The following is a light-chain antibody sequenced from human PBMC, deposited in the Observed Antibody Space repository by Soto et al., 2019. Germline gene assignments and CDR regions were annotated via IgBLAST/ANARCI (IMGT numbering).Light chain of an antibody. CDR1: QSIDTF. J-gene: IGKJ4*01. V-gene: IGKV1-39*01. CDR3: QQTFSTLALT. CDR2: GAS. Sequence: DIQMTQSPFSLAASVGDRVTVSCRSSQSIDTFLNWYRHKPGKAPELLIFGASRLHSGVPSRFSGGGSGTEFTLNLSSLQPEDFATYYCQQTFSTLALTFGGGTKVEI.